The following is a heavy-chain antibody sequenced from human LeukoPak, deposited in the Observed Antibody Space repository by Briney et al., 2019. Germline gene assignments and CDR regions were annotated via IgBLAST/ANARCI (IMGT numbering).Heavy chain of an antibody. V-gene: IGHV1-2*02. J-gene: IGHJ5*02. CDR3: AVDYDILTGYHSFDP. Sequence: ASVKVSCKASGYTFTGYYMHWVRQAPGQGLEWMGWINPNSGGTNYAQKFQGRVTMTRDTSNSPAYMELSRLRSDDTAVYYCAVDYDILTGYHSFDPWGQGTLVTVSS. CDR2: INPNSGGT. D-gene: IGHD3-9*01. CDR1: GYTFTGYY.